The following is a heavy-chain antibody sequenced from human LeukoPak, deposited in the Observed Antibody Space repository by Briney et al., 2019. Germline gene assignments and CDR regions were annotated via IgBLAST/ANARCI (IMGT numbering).Heavy chain of an antibody. CDR3: ARHDSFIPY. CDR1: GFTFNYYA. Sequence: GGSLRLSCAASGFTFNYYAMSWVRQAPGKGLEWVSGISDNEGSTYYTDSVKGRFTISRDNIKNTVYLQMNNLRPDDTAVYFCARHDSFIPYWGQGTLVTVSS. D-gene: IGHD5-18*01. CDR2: ISDNEGST. J-gene: IGHJ4*02. V-gene: IGHV3-23*01.